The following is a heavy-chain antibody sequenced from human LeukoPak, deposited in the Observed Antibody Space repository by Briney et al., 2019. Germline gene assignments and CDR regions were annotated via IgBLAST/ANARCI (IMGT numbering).Heavy chain of an antibody. D-gene: IGHD3-10*01. CDR1: GGSISSGGYS. J-gene: IGHJ5*02. CDR3: ARLLWFGELSSWFDP. Sequence: SETLSLTCAVSGGSISSGGYSWSWIQQPPGKGLEWIGYIYHSGSTYYNPSLKSRVTISVDRSKNQFSLKLSSVTAADTAVYYCARLLWFGELSSWFDPWGQGTLVTVSS. V-gene: IGHV4-30-2*01. CDR2: IYHSGST.